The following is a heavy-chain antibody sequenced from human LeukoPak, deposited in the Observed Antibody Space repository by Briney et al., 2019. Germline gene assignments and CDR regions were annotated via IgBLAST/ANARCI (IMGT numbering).Heavy chain of an antibody. CDR3: ARENYGEYSSSSVPELDY. Sequence: GGSLRLSCAGSGFSVSNYYMSWVRQAPGKGLEWVSLIRDSGETFYADSVKGRFTISRDNAKNSLYLQMNSLRAEDTALYYCARENYGEYSSSSVPELDYWGQGTLVTVSS. V-gene: IGHV3-53*01. J-gene: IGHJ4*02. CDR2: IRDSGET. D-gene: IGHD6-6*01. CDR1: GFSVSNYY.